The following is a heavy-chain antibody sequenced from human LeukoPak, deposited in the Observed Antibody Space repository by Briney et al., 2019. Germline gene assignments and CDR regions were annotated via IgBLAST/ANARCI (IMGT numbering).Heavy chain of an antibody. CDR3: ARYYCRGTACYYFDY. V-gene: IGHV4-30-4*08. Sequence: SQTLSLTCTVSGGSISSGDYYWRWIRQPPGRGLEWIGYIYYSGSTYYNPSLKSRITISLDTSKNQFSLKLSSVTAADTAVYYCARYYCRGTACYYFDYWGQGTLVTVSS. J-gene: IGHJ4*02. CDR2: IYYSGST. CDR1: GGSISSGDYY. D-gene: IGHD2-2*01.